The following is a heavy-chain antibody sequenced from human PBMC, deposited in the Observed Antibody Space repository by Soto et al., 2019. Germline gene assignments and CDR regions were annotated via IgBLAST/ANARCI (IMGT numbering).Heavy chain of an antibody. CDR3: ARGYTRGNDY. Sequence: GESLKISCKGSGYSFNTNWIAWVRQMPEKGLEWMGIIYPGDSDIRYSPSFQGQVTMSVDKSISTAYLQWSSLKASGTAMYYCARGYTRGNDYWGQGTLVTVSS. D-gene: IGHD6-13*01. CDR2: IYPGDSDI. J-gene: IGHJ4*02. CDR1: GYSFNTNW. V-gene: IGHV5-51*01.